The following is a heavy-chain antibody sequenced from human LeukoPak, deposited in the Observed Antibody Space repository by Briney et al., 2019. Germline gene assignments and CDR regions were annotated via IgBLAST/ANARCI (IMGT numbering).Heavy chain of an antibody. CDR1: GFTFSSYA. J-gene: IGHJ4*02. CDR3: ARDATMVRGVIGD. CDR2: ISSNGGST. V-gene: IGHV3-64*01. Sequence: GGSLRLSCAASGFTFSSYAMSWVRQAPGKGLEYVSAISSNGGSTYYANSVKGRFTISRDNSKNTLYLQMGSLRAEDMAVYYCARDATMVRGVIGDWGQGTLVTVSS. D-gene: IGHD3-10*01.